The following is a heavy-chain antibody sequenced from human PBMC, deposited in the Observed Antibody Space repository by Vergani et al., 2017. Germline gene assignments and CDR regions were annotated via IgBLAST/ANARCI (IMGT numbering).Heavy chain of an antibody. V-gene: IGHV3-30*18. D-gene: IGHD2-21*02. J-gene: IGHJ1*01. CDR2: ISYDGSNK. CDR1: GFTFSSYG. CDR3: AKALLPYCGGDCYFFDSFSFQH. Sequence: QVQLVESGGGVVQPGRSLRLSCAASGFTFSSYGMHWVRQAPGKGLEWVAVISYDGSNKYYADSVKGRFTISRDNSKNTLYLQMNSLRAEDTAVYYCAKALLPYCGGDCYFFDSFSFQHWGQGTLVTVSS.